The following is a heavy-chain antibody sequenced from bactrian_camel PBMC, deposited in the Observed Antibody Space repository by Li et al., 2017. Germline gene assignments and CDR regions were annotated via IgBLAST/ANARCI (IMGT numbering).Heavy chain of an antibody. CDR3: AARGPYCYTKLSVADFTY. D-gene: IGHD2*01. CDR1: LYIYSSYC. Sequence: HVQLVESGGESVRAGGSLRLSCEISLYIYSSYCMGWFREAPGKEHEVILGIGPSGDVTYDVDSVKGRFSISQDDAKNTVYLQMNSLKPEDTAMYYCAARGPYCYTKLSVADFTYWGQGTQVTVS. J-gene: IGHJ6*01. CDR2: IGPSGDVT. V-gene: IGHV3-3*01.